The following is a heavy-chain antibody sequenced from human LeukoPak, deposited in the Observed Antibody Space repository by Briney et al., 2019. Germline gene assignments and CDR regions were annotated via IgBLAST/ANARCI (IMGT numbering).Heavy chain of an antibody. D-gene: IGHD3-3*01. CDR2: INPNSGGT. V-gene: IGHV1-2*02. Sequence: ASVKVSCKASGGTFSSYAISWVRQAPGQGLEWMGWINPNSGGTNYAQKFQGRVTMTRDTSISTAYMELSRLRSDDTAVYYCARDVYDFWSGYGLFLDVWGKGTTVTVSS. CDR1: GGTFSSYA. CDR3: ARDVYDFWSGYGLFLDV. J-gene: IGHJ6*04.